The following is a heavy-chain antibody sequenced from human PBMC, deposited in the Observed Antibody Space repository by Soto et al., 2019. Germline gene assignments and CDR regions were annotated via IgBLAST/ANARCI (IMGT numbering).Heavy chain of an antibody. CDR3: TAGKLYPSLDFDY. Sequence: EVQLVESGGGLVQPGRSLRLSCTASGFTFGDYAMSWVRQAPGKGLEGVVFIRSKAYGGTTEYAASVKGRFTISRDDSKSIAYLQMNSLKTEDTAVYYCTAGKLYPSLDFDYWGQGTLVTVSS. CDR1: GFTFGDYA. J-gene: IGHJ4*02. D-gene: IGHD2-8*01. V-gene: IGHV3-49*04. CDR2: IRSKAYGGTT.